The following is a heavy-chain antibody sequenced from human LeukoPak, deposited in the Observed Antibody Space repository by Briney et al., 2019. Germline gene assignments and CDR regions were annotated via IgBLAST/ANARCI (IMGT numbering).Heavy chain of an antibody. CDR1: GFTFSSYS. Sequence: GSLRLSCAASGFTFSSYSMNWVRQAPGKGLEWVSSISSSSSYIYYADSVKGRFTISRDNAKNSLYLQMNSLRAEDTAVYYCARDSRYCSSTSCYDWFDPRGQGTLVTVSS. CDR3: ARDSRYCSSTSCYDWFDP. CDR2: ISSSSSYI. D-gene: IGHD2-2*01. V-gene: IGHV3-21*01. J-gene: IGHJ5*02.